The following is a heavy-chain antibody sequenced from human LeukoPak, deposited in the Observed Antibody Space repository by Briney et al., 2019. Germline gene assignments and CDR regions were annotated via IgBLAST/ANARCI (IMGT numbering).Heavy chain of an antibody. CDR2: IYYSGST. CDR1: GGSISSYY. V-gene: IGHV4-59*01. CDR3: ARGITMEGYFDC. D-gene: IGHD3-3*01. Sequence: SETLSLTCTVSGGSISSYYWSWIRQPPGKGLEWIGYIYYSGSTNYNPSLKSRVTISVDTSKNQFSLKLSSVTAADTAVFYCARGITMEGYFDCWGQGTLVTVSS. J-gene: IGHJ4*02.